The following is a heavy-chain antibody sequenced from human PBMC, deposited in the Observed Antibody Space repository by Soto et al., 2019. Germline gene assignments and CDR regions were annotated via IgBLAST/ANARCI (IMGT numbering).Heavy chain of an antibody. V-gene: IGHV4-4*02. CDR2: SYHSGST. D-gene: IGHD2-15*01. Sequence: QVQLQESGPGLLKPSGTLSLTSAVSGGSISSSNWWRWVRQPPGKGLERIGESYHSGSTNYNPSLKRRVTISGDKSKNQFALKLSSVTAADTAVYYCAGVVYVCSGGSCYSRYFDPWGQGTLVTVSS. J-gene: IGHJ5*02. CDR3: AGVVYVCSGGSCYSRYFDP. CDR1: GGSISSSNW.